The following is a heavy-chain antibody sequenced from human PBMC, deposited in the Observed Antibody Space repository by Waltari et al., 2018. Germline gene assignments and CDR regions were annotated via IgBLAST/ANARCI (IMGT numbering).Heavy chain of an antibody. CDR3: ASPLPDYGDYYGFDY. V-gene: IGHV1-69*04. D-gene: IGHD4-17*01. Sequence: VQLVQSGTEVKKPRSSVKVSCKASGGTFTSSAICWVRPDPGQGLEWMGGIIPILGIANYAQKFQGRVTITADESTSTAYMELSSLRSEDTAVYYCASPLPDYGDYYGFDYWGQGTLVTVSS. J-gene: IGHJ4*02. CDR2: IIPILGIA. CDR1: GGTFTSSA.